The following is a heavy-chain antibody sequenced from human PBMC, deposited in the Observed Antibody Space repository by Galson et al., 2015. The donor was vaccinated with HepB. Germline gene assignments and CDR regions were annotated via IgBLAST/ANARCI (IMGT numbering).Heavy chain of an antibody. Sequence: SVKVSCKASGYTFTSYAINWVRQAPGQGLEWMGWINPNTGKPMYAQDFTGRFVLSLDTSVSTAYLQISSLKSDDTAIYYCVRDGYNNGASRFDLWGQGTLVTVSS. D-gene: IGHD5-12*01. CDR1: GYTFTSYA. J-gene: IGHJ4*02. CDR2: INPNTGKP. CDR3: VRDGYNNGASRFDL. V-gene: IGHV7-4-1*02.